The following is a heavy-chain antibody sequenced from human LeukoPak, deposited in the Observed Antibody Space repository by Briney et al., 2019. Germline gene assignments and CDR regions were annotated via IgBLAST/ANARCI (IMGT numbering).Heavy chain of an antibody. CDR3: ARVGSSGYSILFDY. CDR1: GGSISSYY. D-gene: IGHD3-22*01. CDR2: IYYSGST. V-gene: IGHV4-59*01. Sequence: SQTLSLTCTVSGGSISSYYWSWIRQPPGKGLEWIGYIYYSGSTNYNPSLKSRVTISVDTSKNQFSLKLSSVTAADTAVYYCARVGSSGYSILFDYWGQGTLVIVSS. J-gene: IGHJ4*02.